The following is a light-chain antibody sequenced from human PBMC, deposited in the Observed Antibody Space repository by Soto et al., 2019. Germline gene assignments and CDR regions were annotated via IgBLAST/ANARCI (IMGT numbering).Light chain of an antibody. J-gene: IGKJ5*01. V-gene: IGKV3-11*01. CDR3: QQRSNWIT. CDR1: QAVNTR. Sequence: EIVLTQSPATRSSFPLERYTVSFRASQAVNTRLAWYQHKPGQAPRLLIYLTSNRATGIPARFSGSGSGTDFTLTISSLETEDFAIYYCQQRSNWITFGQGTRLEIK. CDR2: LTS.